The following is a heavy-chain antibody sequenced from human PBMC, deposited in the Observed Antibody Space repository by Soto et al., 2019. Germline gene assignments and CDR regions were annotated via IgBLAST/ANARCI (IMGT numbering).Heavy chain of an antibody. D-gene: IGHD3-22*01. CDR1: GFTFTNAL. CDR3: TTDSYSTIIIVRFDY. V-gene: IGHV3-15*07. CDR2: IKSKTDGGTT. J-gene: IGHJ4*01. Sequence: GGSLRLSCAASGFTFTNALINWVRQAPGKGLEWVGRIKSKTDGGTTDYAEPVKGRFAISRDDSNNMVYLQMNSLKIEDTAVYYCTTDSYSTIIIVRFDYWGHGTLVTVSS.